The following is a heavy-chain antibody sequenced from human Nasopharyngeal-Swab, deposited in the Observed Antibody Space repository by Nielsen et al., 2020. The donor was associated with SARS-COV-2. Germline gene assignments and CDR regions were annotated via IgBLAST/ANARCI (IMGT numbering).Heavy chain of an antibody. Sequence: LRLSCTVSGGSISSGSSYWSWIRQPAGKGLEWIGRIYTSGSTNYNPSLKSRVTISVDTSKNQFSLKLSSVTAADTAVYYCARDVTMVRGAQYNWFDPWGQGTLVTVSS. CDR1: GGSISSGSSY. J-gene: IGHJ5*02. D-gene: IGHD3-10*01. CDR2: IYTSGST. V-gene: IGHV4-61*02. CDR3: ARDVTMVRGAQYNWFDP.